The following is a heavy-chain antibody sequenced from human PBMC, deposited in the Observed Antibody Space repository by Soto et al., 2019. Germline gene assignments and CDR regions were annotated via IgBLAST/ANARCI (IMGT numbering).Heavy chain of an antibody. CDR1: GGSFIGFY. J-gene: IGHJ6*03. CDR2: INHSGST. V-gene: IGHV4-34*01. CDR3: AIGRTRSGYENYYYYYYMDV. D-gene: IGHD5-12*01. Sequence: PSETLSLTCAVLGGSFIGFYWCLIRQPPGKGLEGIGEINHSGSTNYNPSLMSRVTISVDTSKNQFSLKLSSVTAADTAVYYCAIGRTRSGYENYYYYYYMDVWGKGTTVTVSS.